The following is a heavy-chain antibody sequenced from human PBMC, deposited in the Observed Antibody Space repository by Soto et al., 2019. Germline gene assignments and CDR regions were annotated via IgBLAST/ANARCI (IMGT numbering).Heavy chain of an antibody. CDR1: GYTFSDYY. CDR3: ASHYDMWSGYLSPVDY. J-gene: IGHJ4*01. V-gene: IGHV3-11*01. Sequence: QVQSVESGGDLVKPGGSLRLSCAASGYTFSDYYKSWIRQAPGKGLEWISYIDTSGTKIYYADSVKGRFTITRDNAKNSLYLEMNSPRDEDTAVYYCASHYDMWSGYLSPVDYWGHGTLVTVSS. CDR2: IDTSGTKI. D-gene: IGHD3-3*01.